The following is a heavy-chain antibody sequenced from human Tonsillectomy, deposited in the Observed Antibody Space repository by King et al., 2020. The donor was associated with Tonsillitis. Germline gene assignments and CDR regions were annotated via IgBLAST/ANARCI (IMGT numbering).Heavy chain of an antibody. Sequence: VQLQQWGAGLLKPSETLSLTCAIYGGSFSAYYWAWIRQPPGKGLEWIGEINHSGSTNYNPSLKSRVTISVDTSKNQFSLKLSSVTAADTAVYYCARGRDDIAAATRGSDSMDVWGKGTTVTVSS. CDR1: GGSFSAYY. J-gene: IGHJ6*03. V-gene: IGHV4-34*01. CDR3: ARGRDDIAAATRGSDSMDV. D-gene: IGHD6-13*01. CDR2: INHSGST.